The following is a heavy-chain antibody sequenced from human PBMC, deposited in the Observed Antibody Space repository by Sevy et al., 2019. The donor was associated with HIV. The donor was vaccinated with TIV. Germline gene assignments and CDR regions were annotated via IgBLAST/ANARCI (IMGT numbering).Heavy chain of an antibody. CDR3: TRWKAAQSIFDY. V-gene: IGHV3-49*04. J-gene: IGHJ4*02. CDR1: GFTFGDYC. Sequence: GGSLRLSCTASGFTFGDYCMSWVRQAPGKGLEWVAFLKSDVYGGTVDHAASVRGRFVISRDDSKTIAYLQMNDLKTEDTGVYYCTRWKAAQSIFDYWGQGALVTVSS. D-gene: IGHD6-13*01. CDR2: LKSDVYGGTV.